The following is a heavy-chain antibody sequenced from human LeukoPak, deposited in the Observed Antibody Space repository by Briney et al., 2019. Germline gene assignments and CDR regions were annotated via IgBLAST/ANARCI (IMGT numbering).Heavy chain of an antibody. D-gene: IGHD3-10*01. Sequence: GGSLRLSCAASGFTVSSNYMSWVRQAPGKGLEWVSVIYTGGSTYYADSVKGRFTTSRDNSKNTLYLQMNSLRAEDTAVYYCARTYSGSYWYFDLWGRGTLVTVSS. CDR3: ARTYSGSYWYFDL. V-gene: IGHV3-66*01. CDR1: GFTVSSNY. CDR2: IYTGGST. J-gene: IGHJ2*01.